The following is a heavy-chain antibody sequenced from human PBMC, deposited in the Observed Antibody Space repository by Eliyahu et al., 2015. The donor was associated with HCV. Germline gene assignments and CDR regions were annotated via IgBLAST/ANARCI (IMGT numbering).Heavy chain of an antibody. V-gene: IGHV4-34*01. D-gene: IGHD3-16*01. Sequence: QVQLPQWGAGLLKPSETLSLTCAVYGGSFSDYYWSWIRQPPGKGLECIGEINHSGSTNYNPSLKSRVTISVDTSKNQFSLKLSSVTAADTAVYYCARGHAGESSRHYFDYWGQGTLVTVSS. CDR2: INHSGST. J-gene: IGHJ4*02. CDR1: GGSFSDYY. CDR3: ARGHAGESSRHYFDY.